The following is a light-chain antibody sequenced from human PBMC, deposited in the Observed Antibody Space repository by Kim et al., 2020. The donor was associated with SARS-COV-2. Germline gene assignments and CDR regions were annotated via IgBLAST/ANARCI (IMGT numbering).Light chain of an antibody. Sequence: VSPGERATLSCRASQSVSGNLAWYQQKPGQAPRLLIYDSSTRATGIPARCSGSGSGTEFTLTISSLQSEDFAVYHCQQFNNWPWTFGQGTKVDIK. J-gene: IGKJ1*01. CDR1: QSVSGN. V-gene: IGKV3-15*01. CDR2: DSS. CDR3: QQFNNWPWT.